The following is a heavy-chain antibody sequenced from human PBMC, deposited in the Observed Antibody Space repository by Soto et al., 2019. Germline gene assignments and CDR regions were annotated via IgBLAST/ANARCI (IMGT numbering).Heavy chain of an antibody. CDR2: INHSGST. CDR3: ARGLSFXMIEVVQAPYYYYAMGV. Sequence: SETLSLTCAVYGGSFSYYYWSWIRQPPGKGLEWIGEINHSGSTNYNPSLKSRVSISVDTSKNQFSLKLSSVTAADTAVYYCARGLSFXMIEVVQAPYYYYAMGVWGQGTPVTVSS. D-gene: IGHD3-22*01. CDR1: GGSFSYYY. V-gene: IGHV4-34*01. J-gene: IGHJ6*02.